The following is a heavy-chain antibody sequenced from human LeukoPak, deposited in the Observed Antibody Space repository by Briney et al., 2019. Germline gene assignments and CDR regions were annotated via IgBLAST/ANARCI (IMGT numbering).Heavy chain of an antibody. Sequence: GRSLRLSCAASGFTFDDYAMHWVRQAPGKGLEWVSGISWNGGSIAYADSVKGRFTISRDNAKNSLYLQMNSLRAEDMALYYCAKDMVYQLLVGDAFYIWGQGTMVTVSS. D-gene: IGHD2-2*01. J-gene: IGHJ3*02. V-gene: IGHV3-9*03. CDR2: ISWNGGSI. CDR1: GFTFDDYA. CDR3: AKDMVYQLLVGDAFYI.